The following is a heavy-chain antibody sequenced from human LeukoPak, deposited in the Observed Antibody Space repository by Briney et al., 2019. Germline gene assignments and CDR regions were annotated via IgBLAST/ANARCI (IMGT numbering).Heavy chain of an antibody. V-gene: IGHV3-21*01. CDR3: TSWGDTTAEYFQR. CDR1: GFTFSSYS. CDR2: ISSSSSYI. D-gene: IGHD2-21*02. J-gene: IGHJ1*01. Sequence: KTGGSLRLSCAASGFTFSSYSMNWVRQAPGKGLEWVSSISSSSSYIYYADSVKGRSTISRDNAKNSLYLQMNSLRVEDTAVYYCTSWGDTTAEYFQRWGQGTLVTVSS.